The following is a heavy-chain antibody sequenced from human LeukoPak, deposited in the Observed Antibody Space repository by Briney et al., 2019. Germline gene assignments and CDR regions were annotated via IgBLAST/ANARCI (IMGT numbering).Heavy chain of an antibody. V-gene: IGHV4-39*01. CDR3: ARWYYGSGSYYKVYNLRGVVEDY. CDR1: GGSISSSSYY. D-gene: IGHD3-10*01. CDR2: IYYSGST. Sequence: SETLSLTCTVPGGSISSSSYYWGWFRQPPGKGLEWIGSIYYSGSTYYNPSLKSRVTISVDTSKNQFSLKLSSVTAADTAVYYCARWYYGSGSYYKVYNLRGVVEDYWGQGTLVTVSS. J-gene: IGHJ4*02.